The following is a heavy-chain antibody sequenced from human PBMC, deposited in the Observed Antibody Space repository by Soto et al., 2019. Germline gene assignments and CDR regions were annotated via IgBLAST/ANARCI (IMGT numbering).Heavy chain of an antibody. CDR1: GFSFTNYG. J-gene: IGHJ6*02. V-gene: IGHV3-30*18. CDR2: ISSDGSNQ. D-gene: IGHD3-22*01. CDR3: AKNRVRGASMSSGMDV. Sequence: QEQLVESGGGVVQPGRSLRLSCVASGFSFTNYGMNWVRQTPGKGLEWVAVISSDGSNQYYLDSVKGRFTISRDNSKDTLFLEVNSLRPEDTAMYFCAKNRVRGASMSSGMDVWGPGTRVTVSS.